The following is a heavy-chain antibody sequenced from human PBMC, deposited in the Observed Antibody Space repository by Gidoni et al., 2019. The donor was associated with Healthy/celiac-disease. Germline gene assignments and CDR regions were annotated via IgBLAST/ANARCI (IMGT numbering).Heavy chain of an antibody. D-gene: IGHD6-13*01. Sequence: QVQLQESGPGLVKPSETLSLTCTVSGGSVSSGSYYWSWIRQPPGKGLEWIGYIYYSGSTNYNPSLKSRVTISVDTSKNQFSLKLSSVTAADTAVYYCAREAQLVPFFDYWGQGTLVTVSS. J-gene: IGHJ4*02. CDR1: GGSVSSGSYY. CDR3: AREAQLVPFFDY. V-gene: IGHV4-61*01. CDR2: IYYSGST.